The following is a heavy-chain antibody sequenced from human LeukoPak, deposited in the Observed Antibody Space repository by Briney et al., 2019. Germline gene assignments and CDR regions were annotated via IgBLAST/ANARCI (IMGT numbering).Heavy chain of an antibody. CDR3: ARRSMESVSEPFDY. CDR1: GGSIRSRSYY. Sequence: PSETLSLTCTVSGGSIRSRSYYWGWIRQPPGKGLEWIGHIYYSENTNYNPSLKSRVTISVDTSKNQFSLKLSSVTAADTAVYYCARRSMESVSEPFDYWGQGTLVTVSS. D-gene: IGHD2-8*01. V-gene: IGHV4-39*01. CDR2: IYYSENT. J-gene: IGHJ4*02.